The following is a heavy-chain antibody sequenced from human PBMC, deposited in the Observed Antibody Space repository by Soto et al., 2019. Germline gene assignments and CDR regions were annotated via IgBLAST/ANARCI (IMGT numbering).Heavy chain of an antibody. CDR3: ARDRSYDFWSGYWGAFDI. CDR1: GYTFTSYG. V-gene: IGHV1-18*01. D-gene: IGHD3-3*01. J-gene: IGHJ3*02. CDR2: ISAYNGNT. Sequence: GASVKVSCKASGYTFTSYGIGWVRQAPGQGLEWMGWISAYNGNTNYAQKLQGRVTMTTDTSTSTAYMERRSLRSDDTAVYYCARDRSYDFWSGYWGAFDIWGQGTMVTVSS.